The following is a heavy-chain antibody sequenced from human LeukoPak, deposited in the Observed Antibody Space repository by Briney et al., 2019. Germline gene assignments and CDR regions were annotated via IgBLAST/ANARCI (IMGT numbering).Heavy chain of an antibody. CDR1: GGSISSYY. V-gene: IGHV4-59*01. CDR2: IYYSGST. J-gene: IGHJ1*01. CDR3: AREVYDSSGYHAVEYFQH. Sequence: SETLSLTCTVSGGSISSYYWSWIRQPPGKGLEWIGYIYYSGSTNYNPSLKSRVTIPVDTSKNQFSLNLSSVTAADTAVYYCAREVYDSSGYHAVEYFQHWGQGTLVTVSS. D-gene: IGHD3-22*01.